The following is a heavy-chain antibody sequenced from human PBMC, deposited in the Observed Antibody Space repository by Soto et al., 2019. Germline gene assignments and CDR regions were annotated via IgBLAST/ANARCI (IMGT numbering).Heavy chain of an antibody. J-gene: IGHJ6*02. CDR3: AREVVVVPAAIYYYGMDV. Sequence: ASVKVSCKASGYTFTSYAMHWVRQAPGQRLERIRWINAGNGNTKYSQKFQGRVTIPRDTSASTAYMELSSLRSEDTAVYYCAREVVVVPAAIYYYGMDVWGQGTTVTVSS. V-gene: IGHV1-3*01. D-gene: IGHD2-2*01. CDR1: GYTFTSYA. CDR2: INAGNGNT.